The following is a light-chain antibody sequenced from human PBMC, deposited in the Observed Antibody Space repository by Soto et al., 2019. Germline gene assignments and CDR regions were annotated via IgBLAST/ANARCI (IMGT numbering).Light chain of an antibody. CDR1: QSVSSK. J-gene: IGKJ5*01. CDR2: DTS. V-gene: IGKV3-15*01. Sequence: EIVMTQSPATLSVSPGERSALSCMASQSVSSKLAWYRQRPGQAPRLVIYDTSTRATGVPARFSGSGSGTEFTLTISSLQSEDFGVYYCQQYNDWFSITFGQGTRLDIK. CDR3: QQYNDWFSIT.